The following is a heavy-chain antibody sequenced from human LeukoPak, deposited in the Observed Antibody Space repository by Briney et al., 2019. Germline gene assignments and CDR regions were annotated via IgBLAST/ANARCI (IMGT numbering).Heavy chain of an antibody. CDR2: INHSGGT. D-gene: IGHD3-16*01. V-gene: IGHV4-34*01. CDR3: ARDKPAVGGDYYYRMDV. CDR1: GGSFSAYY. Sequence: SETLSLTCAVYGGSFSAYYESWIRQPPGMGLEWIGEINHSGGTNYNPSLNSRVTMSVDTSRNQFSLKLTSVTAADTAVYYCARDKPAVGGDYYYRMDVWGQGTTVTVSS. J-gene: IGHJ6*02.